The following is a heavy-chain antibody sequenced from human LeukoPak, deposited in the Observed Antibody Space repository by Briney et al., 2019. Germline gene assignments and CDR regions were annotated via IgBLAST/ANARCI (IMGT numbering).Heavy chain of an antibody. CDR3: ARDGSGSYYRGNWFDP. CDR1: GFTFSSYA. Sequence: GGSLRLSCAAPGFTFSSYAMHWVRQAPGKGLEWVAVISYDGSNKYYADSVKGRFTISRDNSKNTLYLQMNSLRAEDTAVYYCARDGSGSYYRGNWFDPWGQGTLVTVSS. CDR2: ISYDGSNK. V-gene: IGHV3-30-3*01. J-gene: IGHJ5*02. D-gene: IGHD3-10*01.